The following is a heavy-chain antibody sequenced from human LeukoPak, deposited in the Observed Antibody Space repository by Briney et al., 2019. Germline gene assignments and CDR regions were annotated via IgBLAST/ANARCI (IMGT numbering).Heavy chain of an antibody. D-gene: IGHD6-19*01. CDR2: IWFDGKIK. Sequence: GGSLRLSCAASGFTFSQYDMHWVRQAPGKGLEWVAVIWFDGKIKYYVDSVKGRFTISRDNSKNTLFLQMNILRADDTAVYYCAKDRAVAGTDARYYFDSWGQGTLVTVSA. CDR1: GFTFSQYD. CDR3: AKDRAVAGTDARYYFDS. J-gene: IGHJ4*02. V-gene: IGHV3-33*06.